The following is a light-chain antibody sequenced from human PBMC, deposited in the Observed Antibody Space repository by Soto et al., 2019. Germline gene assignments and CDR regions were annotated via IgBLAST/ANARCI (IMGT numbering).Light chain of an antibody. J-gene: IGKJ1*01. V-gene: IGKV3-15*01. CDR2: GAS. Sequence: EIVLRQSPCTLFLSAGVRATLSCRASQSVSSNLAWYQQKPGQAPRLLIYGASTRATGIPARFSGSGSGTEFTLTISSLQSEDFAVYYCQQYNNWPRTFGQGTKVDIK. CDR3: QQYNNWPRT. CDR1: QSVSSN.